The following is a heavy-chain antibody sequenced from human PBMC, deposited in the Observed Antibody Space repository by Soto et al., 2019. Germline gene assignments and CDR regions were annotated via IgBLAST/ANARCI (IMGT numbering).Heavy chain of an antibody. CDR2: ISYDGSNK. Sequence: PGGSLRLSCVESGLTFSGLGMKFSSYGMEWVRQAPGKGLEWVAVISYDGSNKYYADSVKGRFTISRDNSKNTLYLQMNSLRAEDTAVYYCAKVGRDPVLLWFGEFFDYWGQGTLVTVSS. CDR3: AKVGRDPVLLWFGEFFDY. V-gene: IGHV3-30*18. J-gene: IGHJ4*02. CDR1: GLTFSGLGMKFSSYG. D-gene: IGHD3-10*01.